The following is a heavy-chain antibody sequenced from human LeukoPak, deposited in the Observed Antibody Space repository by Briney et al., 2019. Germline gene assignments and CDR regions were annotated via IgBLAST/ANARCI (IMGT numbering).Heavy chain of an antibody. J-gene: IGHJ4*02. V-gene: IGHV4-30-4*01. CDR2: IYHSGST. CDR1: GDSITSGDYY. Sequence: SETLSLTCSVSGDSITSGDYYWTWIRQSPGEGLEWLGYIYHSGSTLYHPSLESRLSLSVDTSKNQFSLTLTSVTAADSAVFYCAKGVRGRKWYYFDSWGRGTLVTVSS. CDR3: AKGVRGRKWYYFDS. D-gene: IGHD2-15*01.